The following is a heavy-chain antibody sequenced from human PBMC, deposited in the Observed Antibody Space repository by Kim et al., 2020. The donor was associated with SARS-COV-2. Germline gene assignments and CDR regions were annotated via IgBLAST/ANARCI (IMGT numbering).Heavy chain of an antibody. V-gene: IGHV1-3*01. CDR3: ARLASGSLDY. D-gene: IGHD1-26*01. CDR2: NT. J-gene: IGHJ4*02. Sequence: NTKNSQKCQGRVTSTRDTAASTAYMEVSSLSSEDTAVYYCARLASGSLDYWGQGTLVTVSS.